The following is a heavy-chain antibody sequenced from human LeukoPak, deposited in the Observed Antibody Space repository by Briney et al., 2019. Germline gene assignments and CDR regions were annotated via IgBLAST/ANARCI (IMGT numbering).Heavy chain of an antibody. Sequence: SETLSLTCSVSGGFISSYYWSWIRQPPGKGLEWIGYIYPSGSTNYNPSLESRVTISVDMSKNHFSLRLSSVTAADTAVYYCASRAHCSGGSCYGNWFDPWGQGTLVTVSS. D-gene: IGHD2-15*01. CDR2: IYPSGST. CDR3: ASRAHCSGGSCYGNWFDP. V-gene: IGHV4-4*09. CDR1: GGFISSYY. J-gene: IGHJ5*02.